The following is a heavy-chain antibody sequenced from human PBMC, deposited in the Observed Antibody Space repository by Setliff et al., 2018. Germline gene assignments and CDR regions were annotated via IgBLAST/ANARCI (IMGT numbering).Heavy chain of an antibody. CDR2: IYPGDSDI. Sequence: GESLTISCKGSGYTFTQKWIGWVRQMPGKGLEWMGVIYPGDSDIRYSPSFQGQVTISADKSINTAYLQWSSLKASDTATYYCARHIAGYADGHYTATYSYYYMDVWGQGTTVTVSS. CDR1: GYTFTQKW. D-gene: IGHD4-17*01. J-gene: IGHJ6*03. CDR3: ARHIAGYADGHYTATYSYYYMDV. V-gene: IGHV5-51*01.